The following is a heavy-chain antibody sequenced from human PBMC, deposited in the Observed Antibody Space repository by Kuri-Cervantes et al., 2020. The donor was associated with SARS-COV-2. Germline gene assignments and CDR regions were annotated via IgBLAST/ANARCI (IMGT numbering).Heavy chain of an antibody. CDR1: GFTFSSYS. Sequence: GESLKISCAASGFTFSSYSMNWVRQASGKGLEWVGRIRSKANSYATAYAASVKGRFTISRDDSKNTAYLQMNSLKTEDTAVYYCTRHPTYFDYWGQGTLVTVSS. J-gene: IGHJ4*02. V-gene: IGHV3-73*01. CDR3: TRHPTYFDY. CDR2: IRSKANSYAT.